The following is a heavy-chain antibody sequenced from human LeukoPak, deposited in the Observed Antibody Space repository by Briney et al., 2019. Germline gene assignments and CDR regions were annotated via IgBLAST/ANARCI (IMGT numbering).Heavy chain of an antibody. CDR3: ARGVDGYNYHFDY. V-gene: IGHV4-34*01. D-gene: IGHD5-24*01. Sequence: SETLSLTCAVYGGSFSGYYWSWIRQPPGTGLEWIGEINHSGSTNYNPSLKSRVTISVDTSKNQFSLKLSSVTAADTAVYYCARGVDGYNYHFDYWGQGTLVTVSS. J-gene: IGHJ4*02. CDR2: INHSGST. CDR1: GGSFSGYY.